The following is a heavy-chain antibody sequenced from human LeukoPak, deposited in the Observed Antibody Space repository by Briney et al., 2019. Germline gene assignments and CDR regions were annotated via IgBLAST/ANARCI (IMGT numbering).Heavy chain of an antibody. CDR3: AKSRGSYWVPEFDY. CDR2: ISFDGSDK. Sequence: GRSLRLSCAGSGFTFNNYGIHWVRQAPGKGLEWVAVISFDGSDKYYADSVKGRFTISRDHSKNTLYLQMNSLRAEDTAIYYCAKSRGSYWVPEFDYWGQGTPVTVSS. CDR1: GFTFNNYG. D-gene: IGHD1-26*01. V-gene: IGHV3-30*18. J-gene: IGHJ4*02.